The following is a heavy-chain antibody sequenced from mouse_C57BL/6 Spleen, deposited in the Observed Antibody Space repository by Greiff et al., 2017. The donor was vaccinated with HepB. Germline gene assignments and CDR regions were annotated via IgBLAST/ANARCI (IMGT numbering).Heavy chain of an antibody. V-gene: IGHV2-2*01. D-gene: IGHD4-1*01. J-gene: IGHJ3*01. Sequence: VKLMESGPGLVQPSQSLSITCTVSGFSLTSYGVHWVRQSPGKGLEWLGVIWSGGSTDYNAAFISRLSISKDNSKSQVFFKMNSLQADDTAIYYCARGAWDGAWFAYWGQGTLVTVSA. CDR1: GFSLTSYG. CDR3: ARGAWDGAWFAY. CDR2: IWSGGST.